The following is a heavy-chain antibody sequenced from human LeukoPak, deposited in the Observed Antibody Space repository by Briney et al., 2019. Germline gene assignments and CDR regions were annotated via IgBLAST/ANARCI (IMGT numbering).Heavy chain of an antibody. J-gene: IGHJ6*02. V-gene: IGHV3-9*01. Sequence: GGSLRLSCAASGFTFDDYAMHWVRQAPGKGLEWVSGISWNSGSIGYADSVKGRFTISRDNAKNSLYLQMNSLRAEDTALYYCAKDIGSGYHYYYYGMDVWGQGTTVTVSS. CDR2: ISWNSGSI. D-gene: IGHD3-22*01. CDR3: AKDIGSGYHYYYYGMDV. CDR1: GFTFDDYA.